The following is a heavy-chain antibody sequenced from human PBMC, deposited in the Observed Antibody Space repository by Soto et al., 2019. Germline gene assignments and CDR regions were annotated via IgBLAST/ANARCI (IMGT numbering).Heavy chain of an antibody. CDR1: GGTFSRYA. Sequence: SVKVSCKASGGTFSRYAISWVRQAPGQGLEWMGGIIPIFGTANYAQKFQGRVTITADESTSTAYMELSSLRSEDTAVYYWARELQPLAGPGAFYSWGQGKMV. V-gene: IGHV1-69*13. CDR2: IIPIFGTA. D-gene: IGHD6-19*01. CDR3: ARELQPLAGPGAFYS. J-gene: IGHJ3*02.